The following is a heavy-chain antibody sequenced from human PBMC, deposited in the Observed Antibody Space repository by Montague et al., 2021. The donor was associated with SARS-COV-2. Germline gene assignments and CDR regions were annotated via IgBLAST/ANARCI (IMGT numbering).Heavy chain of an antibody. CDR3: VATYNGNWYYFDY. CDR2: LHYAGSP. Sequence: SETLSLTCSVSGGSLSSGDSYWGWLRQAPGKGLEWIGVLHYAGSPYYXPSLRSRVTISADTSKNQFSLKLSSVTAADTAVYYCVATYNGNWYYFDYWGQGTLVTVSS. J-gene: IGHJ4*02. V-gene: IGHV4-39*01. D-gene: IGHD6-13*01. CDR1: GGSLSSGDSY.